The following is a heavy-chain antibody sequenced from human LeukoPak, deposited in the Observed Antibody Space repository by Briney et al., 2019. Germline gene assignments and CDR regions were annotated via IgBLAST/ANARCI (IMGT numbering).Heavy chain of an antibody. CDR1: GFTFTSYW. CDR3: ARGRYYGMDV. J-gene: IGHJ6*02. Sequence: PGGSLRLSCAASGFTFTSYWMHWVRQAPGKGLVWVSRVNSDGSSTTYADSVKGRFTISRDNAKNTLYLQMNSLRAEDTAVYYCARGRYYGMDVWGQGTTVPVSS. CDR2: VNSDGSST. V-gene: IGHV3-74*01.